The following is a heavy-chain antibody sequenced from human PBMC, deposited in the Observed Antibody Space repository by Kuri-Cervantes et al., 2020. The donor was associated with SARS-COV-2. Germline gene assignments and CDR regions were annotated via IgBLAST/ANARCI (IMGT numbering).Heavy chain of an antibody. CDR1: GLTFRSYS. V-gene: IGHV3-21*01. CDR3: ARDGGYCTLTTCYSYWYFDL. Sequence: GESLKISCAASGLTFRSYSMNWVRQSPGKGLEWVASITSDSRYIYYAGSVKGRFTISRDNAKNSLYLEMNSLRAEDTAVYCCARDGGYCTLTTCYSYWYFDLWGRGTLVTVSS. D-gene: IGHD2-2*01. J-gene: IGHJ2*01. CDR2: ITSDSRYI.